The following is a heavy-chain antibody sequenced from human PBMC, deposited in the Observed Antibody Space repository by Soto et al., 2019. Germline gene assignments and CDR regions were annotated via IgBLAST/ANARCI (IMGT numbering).Heavy chain of an antibody. Sequence: QVQLVESGGGVVQPGRSLRPSCAASGFTFSSYAMHWVRQAPGKGLEWVAVISYDGSNKYYADSVKGRFTISRDNSKNTLYLQMNSLRAEDTAVYYCASAMIHSYYYYGMDVWGQGTTVTVSS. CDR1: GFTFSSYA. CDR3: ASAMIHSYYYYGMDV. CDR2: ISYDGSNK. J-gene: IGHJ6*02. D-gene: IGHD2-2*01. V-gene: IGHV3-30-3*01.